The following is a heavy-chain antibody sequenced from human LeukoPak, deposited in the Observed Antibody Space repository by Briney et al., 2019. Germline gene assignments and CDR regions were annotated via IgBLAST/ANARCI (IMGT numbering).Heavy chain of an antibody. CDR2: IDRSGTT. CDR3: VRGYYYDSSGYWVRAFDI. D-gene: IGHD3-22*01. CDR1: GGSISSGGYS. V-gene: IGHV4-30-2*01. J-gene: IGHJ3*02. Sequence: SQTLSLTCAVSGGSISSGGYSWSWIRQPPGKGLEWIGCIDRSGTTHYNPSLKSRVTISVDRSKNQFSLKLSSVTAADTAVYYCVRGYYYDSSGYWVRAFDIWGQGTMVTVS.